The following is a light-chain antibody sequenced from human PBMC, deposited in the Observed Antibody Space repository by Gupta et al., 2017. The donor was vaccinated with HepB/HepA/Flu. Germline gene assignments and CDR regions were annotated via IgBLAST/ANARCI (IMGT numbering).Light chain of an antibody. J-gene: IGKJ1*01. CDR1: QSISSW. V-gene: IGKV1-5*03. Sequence: TQMTPSPSTLSASVGDRVTITCRASQSISSWLAWYQQKPGQAPKLLIQKASSLESGVPSRFSGSGSGTEFTLTISSLQPDDFATYYCQQYNSNSETFGQGTKVEIK. CDR3: QQYNSNSET. CDR2: KAS.